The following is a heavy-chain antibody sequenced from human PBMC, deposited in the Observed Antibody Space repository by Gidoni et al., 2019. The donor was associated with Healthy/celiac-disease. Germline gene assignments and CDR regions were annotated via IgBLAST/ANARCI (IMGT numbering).Heavy chain of an antibody. CDR2: VNSDGSST. J-gene: IGHJ4*02. V-gene: IGHV3-74*01. Sequence: EVQLVESGGGLVQPGGSLRLSCTASGFTFSSYWMHWVRQAPGKGRGWVSRVNSDGSSTSYADSVKGRFTISRDNAQNTLYLQMNSLRAEDTAVYYCASGTDYSGYPYWGQGTLVTVSS. CDR1: GFTFSSYW. CDR3: ASGTDYSGYPY. D-gene: IGHD5-12*01.